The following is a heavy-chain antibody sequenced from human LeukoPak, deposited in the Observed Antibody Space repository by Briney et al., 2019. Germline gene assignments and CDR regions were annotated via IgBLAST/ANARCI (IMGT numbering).Heavy chain of an antibody. CDR3: VRESRPGGAMGLYHNLDY. CDR1: GFTFSDFW. CDR2: IKEDGTEK. D-gene: IGHD1-1*01. J-gene: IGHJ4*02. V-gene: IGHV3-7*01. Sequence: GGSLRLSCAGSGFTFSDFWMTWVRQTPGKGLEWVANIKEDGTEKNLVDSVKGRFTISRDNTKNLLFLEMNNLRGDDTATYYCVRESRPGGAMGLYHNLDYWGQGTLVAVSS.